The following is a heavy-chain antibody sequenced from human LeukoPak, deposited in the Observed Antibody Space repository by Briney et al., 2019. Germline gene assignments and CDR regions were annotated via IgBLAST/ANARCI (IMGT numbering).Heavy chain of an antibody. D-gene: IGHD3-16*01. CDR2: ISWNSGSI. Sequence: PGRSLRLSCAASGFTFDDYAMRWVRQAPGKGLEGVSGISWNSGSIGYADSVKGRFTISRDNAKNSLYLQMNSLRAEDTALYYCAKDIGGGGDNWFDPWGQGTLVTVSS. CDR1: GFTFDDYA. J-gene: IGHJ5*02. V-gene: IGHV3-9*01. CDR3: AKDIGGGGDNWFDP.